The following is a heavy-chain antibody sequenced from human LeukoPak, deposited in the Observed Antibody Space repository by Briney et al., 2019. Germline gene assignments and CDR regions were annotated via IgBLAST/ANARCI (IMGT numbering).Heavy chain of an antibody. CDR3: AREGRRIQLWLGTIL. Sequence: SETLSLTCTVSGGSISSGGYYWSWIRQHAGKGLEWIGYIYYSGSTYYNPSLKSRVTISVDTSKNQFSLKLSSVTAADTAVYYCAREGRRIQLWLGTILWGQGTLVTVSS. D-gene: IGHD5-18*01. J-gene: IGHJ4*02. V-gene: IGHV4-31*03. CDR2: IYYSGST. CDR1: GGSISSGGYY.